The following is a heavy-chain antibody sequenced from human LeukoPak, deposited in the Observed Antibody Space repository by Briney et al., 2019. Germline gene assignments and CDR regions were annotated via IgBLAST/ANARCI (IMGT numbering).Heavy chain of an antibody. CDR2: IKQDGIET. CDR3: ARIWRGSDTECSFDY. Sequence: GGSLRLSCAASGFNSGNYWMSWVRQAPGQRLEWLANIKQDGIETYYLDSVRGRFTISRDNAKNSLYLQMNSLRAEDTAVYYCARIWRGSDTECSFDYWGQGTLVTVSS. V-gene: IGHV3-7*01. CDR1: GFNSGNYW. D-gene: IGHD3-10*01. J-gene: IGHJ4*02.